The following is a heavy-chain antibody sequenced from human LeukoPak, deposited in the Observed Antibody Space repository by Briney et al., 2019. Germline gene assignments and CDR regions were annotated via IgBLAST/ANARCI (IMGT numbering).Heavy chain of an antibody. CDR1: GYTFTGYY. V-gene: IGHV1-2*02. Sequence: ASVKVSCKASGYTFTGYYMHWVRQAPRQGLEWMGWINPNSGGTNYAQKFQGRVTMTRDTSISTAYMELGRLRSDDTAVYYCARALACSGGSCYSDYWGQGTLVTVSS. J-gene: IGHJ4*02. CDR2: INPNSGGT. D-gene: IGHD2-15*01. CDR3: ARALACSGGSCYSDY.